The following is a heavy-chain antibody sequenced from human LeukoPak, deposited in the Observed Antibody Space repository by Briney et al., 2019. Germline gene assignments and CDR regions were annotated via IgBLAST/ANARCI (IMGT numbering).Heavy chain of an antibody. CDR2: VIPILGTA. V-gene: IGHV1-69*05. CDR1: GGTFRSYA. J-gene: IGHJ6*03. Sequence: SVKVSCKASGGTFRSYAVSWVRQAPGQGLEWMGAVIPILGTAKYAQKFQGRVTITTDESTTTAYVELSSLTSEDTAVYYCASAVAADYYYMDVWGKGTTVTVSS. CDR3: ASAVAADYYYMDV. D-gene: IGHD6-19*01.